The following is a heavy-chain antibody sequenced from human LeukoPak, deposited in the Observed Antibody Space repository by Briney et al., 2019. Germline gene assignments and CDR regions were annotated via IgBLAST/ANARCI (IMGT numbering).Heavy chain of an antibody. CDR3: ATRGSYYTSPYFDY. D-gene: IGHD1-26*01. CDR2: FDPEDGET. J-gene: IGHJ4*02. Sequence: ASVKVSCKVSGYTLTELSMHWVRQAPGKGLEWMGGFDPEDGETIYAQKFQGRVTMTEDTSTDTAYMELSSLRSEDTAVYYCATRGSYYTSPYFDYWGQGTLVTVSS. CDR1: GYTLTELS. V-gene: IGHV1-24*01.